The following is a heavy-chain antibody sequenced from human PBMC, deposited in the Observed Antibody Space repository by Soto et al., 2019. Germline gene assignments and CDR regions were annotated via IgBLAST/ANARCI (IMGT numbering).Heavy chain of an antibody. J-gene: IGHJ6*04. D-gene: IGHD3-3*01. CDR3: AKSEDYTTPSESGYYYYGRDV. CDR1: GGTFSSYA. V-gene: IGHV1-69*01. CDR2: IIPIFGTA. Sequence: ASVKVSCKASGGTFSSYAISWVRQAPGQGLEWMGGIIPIFGTANYAQKFQGRVTITADESTSTAYMELSSLRSEDTAVYYCAKSEDYTTPSESGYYYYGRDVGGKGTTVTV.